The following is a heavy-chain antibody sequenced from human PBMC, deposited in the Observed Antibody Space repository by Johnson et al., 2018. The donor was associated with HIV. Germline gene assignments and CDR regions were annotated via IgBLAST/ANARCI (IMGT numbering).Heavy chain of an antibody. D-gene: IGHD5-24*01. CDR2: INSDGSII. CDR3: AREMATICPQNFCDAFDI. CDR1: GFTLSSYW. J-gene: IGHJ3*02. Sequence: VQLVESGGGLVQPGGSLRLSCVASGFTLSSYWIHWVRRAPGKGLVWVSRINSDGSIISYADSVKGRLTIYRDHSKNTLYLQMNSLRAEDTAVYYCAREMATICPQNFCDAFDIWGQGTMVTVSS. V-gene: IGHV3-74*01.